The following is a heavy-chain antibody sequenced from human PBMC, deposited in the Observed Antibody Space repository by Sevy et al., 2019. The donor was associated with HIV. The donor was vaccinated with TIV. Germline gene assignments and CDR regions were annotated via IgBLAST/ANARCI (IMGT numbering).Heavy chain of an antibody. CDR3: ARIGSAVAIGDY. J-gene: IGHJ4*02. CDR1: GYGFTTYW. D-gene: IGHD6-19*01. V-gene: IGHV5-51*01. Sequence: GESLKISCKGSGYGFTTYWIGWVRHMPGKGLEWMGIIFPGGSETRYSPSFQGQVTISVDNSIKTAYLEWRSLKASGTAIYYCARIGSAVAIGDYWGQGTLVTVSS. CDR2: IFPGGSET.